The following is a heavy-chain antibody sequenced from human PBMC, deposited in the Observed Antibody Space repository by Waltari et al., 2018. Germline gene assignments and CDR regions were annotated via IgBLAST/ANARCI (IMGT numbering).Heavy chain of an antibody. Sequence: EVQLVESGGDLVQPGGSLRLSCTASEVTFGTTWMQWVRQVPGKGLVWVSGINSDGTNTYYADSVKGRFTISRDDAKNTLYLQMDSLRAEDTAIYYCTNVDGYWGQGTLVTVSS. D-gene: IGHD2-21*01. CDR3: TNVDGY. J-gene: IGHJ4*02. CDR1: EVTFGTTW. V-gene: IGHV3-74*01. CDR2: INSDGTNT.